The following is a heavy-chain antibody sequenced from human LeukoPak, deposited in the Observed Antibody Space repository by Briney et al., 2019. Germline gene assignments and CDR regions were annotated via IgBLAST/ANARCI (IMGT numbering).Heavy chain of an antibody. CDR2: IFHDGTT. V-gene: IGHV4-39*02. J-gene: IGHJ4*03. CDR1: GGSISSSSYY. CDR3: ARLGLWFGKLKDRSFDY. D-gene: IGHD3-10*01. Sequence: SETLSLTCTVSGGSISSSSYYWGWLRQPPGMGREWFGCIFHDGTTYYNPSLKSRVTIIVDTSKNHFSLTLTAVTAADTAVYYCARLGLWFGKLKDRSFDYWGQGALVTVSS.